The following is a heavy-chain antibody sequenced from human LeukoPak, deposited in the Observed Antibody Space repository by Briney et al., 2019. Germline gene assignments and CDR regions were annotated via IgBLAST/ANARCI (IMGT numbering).Heavy chain of an antibody. J-gene: IGHJ4*02. CDR2: INPNSGGT. Sequence: ASVKVSCKASGYTFTGYYMHWVRQAPGQGLEWMGWINPNSGGTNYAQKFQGRVTMTRDTSISTACMELSRLRSDDTAVYYCARSVVVTAILRDYWGQGTLVTVSS. D-gene: IGHD2-21*02. CDR3: ARSVVVTAILRDY. V-gene: IGHV1-2*02. CDR1: GYTFTGYY.